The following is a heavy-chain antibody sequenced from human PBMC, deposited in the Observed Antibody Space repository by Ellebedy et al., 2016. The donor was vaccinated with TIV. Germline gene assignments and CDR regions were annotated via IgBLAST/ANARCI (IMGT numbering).Heavy chain of an antibody. V-gene: IGHV3-13*01. D-gene: IGHD1-14*01. CDR3: ARETAEGYFDL. Sequence: GESLKISCAASGFTLSNYEMQWLRHRPGKRLEWVSTLATDGDTYYPGSVEGRFTISREDASESLFLQMNTLGAEDTAVYYCARETAEGYFDLWGRGTLVIVSS. J-gene: IGHJ2*01. CDR2: LATDGDT. CDR1: GFTLSNYE.